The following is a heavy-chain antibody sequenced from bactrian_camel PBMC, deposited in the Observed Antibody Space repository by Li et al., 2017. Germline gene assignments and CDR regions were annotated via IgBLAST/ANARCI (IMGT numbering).Heavy chain of an antibody. D-gene: IGHD6*01. CDR2: TYAFGNNE. J-gene: IGHJ4*01. Sequence: VQLVESGGGVVQPGGSLRLSCGTSGFTFSSNAMIWVRQAPGKGLQWLACTYAFGNNEFYTDSVKGRFTISKDNTKNTVNLQMNSLKSEDTALYYCATYGGSWSKTYKYWGQGTQVTVS. CDR1: GFTFSSNA. V-gene: IGHV3S2*01. CDR3: ATYGGSWSKTYKY.